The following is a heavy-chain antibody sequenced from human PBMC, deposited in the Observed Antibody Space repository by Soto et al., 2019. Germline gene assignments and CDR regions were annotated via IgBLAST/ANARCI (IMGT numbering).Heavy chain of an antibody. D-gene: IGHD3-16*02. V-gene: IGHV3-30*18. Sequence: QVQLVESWGGVVQPGRSLRLSCAASGFTFSSYGMHWVRQAPGKGLEWVAVISYDGSNKYYADSVKGRFTISRDNSKNTLYLQMNSLRAEDTAVYYCAKDHRAPPLYYYYYYGMDVWGQGTTVTVSS. CDR3: AKDHRAPPLYYYYYYGMDV. CDR2: ISYDGSNK. CDR1: GFTFSSYG. J-gene: IGHJ6*02.